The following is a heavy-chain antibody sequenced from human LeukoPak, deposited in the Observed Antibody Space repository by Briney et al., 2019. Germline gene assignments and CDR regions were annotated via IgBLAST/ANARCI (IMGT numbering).Heavy chain of an antibody. CDR1: GFTFSSYW. CDR2: ISGSGGST. D-gene: IGHD4-17*01. CDR3: AKGHDYGDYGYFDY. J-gene: IGHJ4*02. V-gene: IGHV3-23*01. Sequence: GGSLRLPCAASGFTFSSYWMSWVRQAPGKGLEWVSAISGSGGSTYYADSVKGRFTISRDNSKNTLYLQMNSLRAEDTAVYYCAKGHDYGDYGYFDYWGQGTLVTVSS.